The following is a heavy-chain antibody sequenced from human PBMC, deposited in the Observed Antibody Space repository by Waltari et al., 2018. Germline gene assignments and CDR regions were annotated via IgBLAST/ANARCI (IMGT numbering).Heavy chain of an antibody. J-gene: IGHJ4*02. CDR3: ASVRCGWDI. Sequence: EVQLVESGGGLVHPGGSLRLSCAASGFSFRSCWMSWVRPAPGKGGKWVESIKQEGRDKHYMDSERDRVTISRDNAKKSLYLEMNRVIDEDTAVYYCASVRCGWDIWGQGTLVTVSS. D-gene: IGHD6-19*01. V-gene: IGHV3-7*02. CDR1: GFSFRSCW. CDR2: IKQEGRDK.